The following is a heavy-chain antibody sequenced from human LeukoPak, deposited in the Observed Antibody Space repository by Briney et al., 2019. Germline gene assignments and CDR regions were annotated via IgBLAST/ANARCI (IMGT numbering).Heavy chain of an antibody. J-gene: IGHJ4*02. CDR3: ARELGGSSWYPADY. Sequence: SSETLSLTCTVSGGSISSSSYYWGWIRQPPGRGLEWIGSIYYSGSTYYNPSLKSRVTISVDTSKNQFSLKLSSVTAADTAVYYCARELGGSSWYPADYWGQGTLVTVSS. CDR1: GGSISSSSYY. CDR2: IYYSGST. D-gene: IGHD6-13*01. V-gene: IGHV4-39*07.